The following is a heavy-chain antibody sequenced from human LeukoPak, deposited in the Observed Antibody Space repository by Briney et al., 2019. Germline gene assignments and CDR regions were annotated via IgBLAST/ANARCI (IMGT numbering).Heavy chain of an antibody. CDR1: GYTFTSYG. CDR3: ARVLEIVLMVYGMDV. CDR2: ISAYNGNT. J-gene: IGHJ6*02. D-gene: IGHD2-8*01. Sequence: ASVKVSCKASGYTFTSYGISWVRQAPGQGLEWVGWISAYNGNTNYAQKLQGRVTMTTDTSTSTAYMELRSLRSDDTAVYYCARVLEIVLMVYGMDVWGQGTTVTVSS. V-gene: IGHV1-18*01.